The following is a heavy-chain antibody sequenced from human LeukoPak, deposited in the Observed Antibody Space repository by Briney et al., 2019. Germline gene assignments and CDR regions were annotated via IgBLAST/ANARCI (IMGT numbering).Heavy chain of an antibody. V-gene: IGHV3-7*01. CDR1: GFTFSRYW. J-gene: IGHJ4*02. Sequence: GGSLRLSCAASGFTFSRYWMTWVRQAPGKGLEWVASIKQDGSEKYYVDSVKGRFTISRDNAKNSLHLQMNSLRAEDTAVYYCARAMVWDHGDYWGQGTLVTVSS. D-gene: IGHD1-26*01. CDR2: IKQDGSEK. CDR3: ARAMVWDHGDY.